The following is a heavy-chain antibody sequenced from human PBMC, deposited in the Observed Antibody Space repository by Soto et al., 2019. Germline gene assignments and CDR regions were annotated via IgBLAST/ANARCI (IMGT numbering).Heavy chain of an antibody. J-gene: IGHJ4*02. CDR1: GYTFTSYG. CDR3: ARDHSRGIRFPGFDY. V-gene: IGHV1-18*01. D-gene: IGHD3-16*01. Sequence: ASVKVSCKASGYTFTSYGISWVRQAPGQGLEWMGWISAYNGNTNYAQKLQGRVTMTTDTSTSTAYMELRSLRSDDTAVYYCARDHSRGIRFPGFDYWGQGTLVTVSS. CDR2: ISAYNGNT.